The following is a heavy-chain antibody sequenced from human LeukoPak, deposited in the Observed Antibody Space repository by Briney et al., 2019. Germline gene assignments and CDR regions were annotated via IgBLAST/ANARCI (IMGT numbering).Heavy chain of an antibody. CDR3: ARGEDWAISG. Sequence: ASVKVSCKASGYTFTDYYIHWVRQAPGQGLEWMGWINPNSGGTIYAQKFQGRVTMTRDTSISTAYMELSRLRSDDTAVYYCARGEDWAISGWGQGTLVTVSS. V-gene: IGHV1-2*02. D-gene: IGHD3-16*01. CDR1: GYTFTDYY. J-gene: IGHJ4*02. CDR2: INPNSGGT.